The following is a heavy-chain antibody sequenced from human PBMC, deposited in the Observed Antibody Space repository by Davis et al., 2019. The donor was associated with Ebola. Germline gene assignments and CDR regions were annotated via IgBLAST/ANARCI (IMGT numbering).Heavy chain of an antibody. CDR3: ARDGGYSYGPEY. V-gene: IGHV3-66*01. D-gene: IGHD5-18*01. J-gene: IGHJ4*02. CDR1: GFTVSSNY. CDR2: IYSGGST. Sequence: GESLKISCAASGFTVSSNYMSWVRQAPGKGLEWVSVIYSGGSTYYADSVKGRFTISRDNSKNTLYLQMNSLRAEDTAVYYCARDGGYSYGPEYWGQGTLVTVSS.